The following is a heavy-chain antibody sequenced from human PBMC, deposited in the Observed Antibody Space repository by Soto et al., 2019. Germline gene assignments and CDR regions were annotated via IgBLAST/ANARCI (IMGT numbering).Heavy chain of an antibody. D-gene: IGHD6-19*01. CDR1: GFTFSNAW. CDR3: TTDPQWLVRGVY. V-gene: IGHV3-15*01. J-gene: IGHJ4*02. Sequence: EVQLVESGGGLVKPGGSLRLSCAASGFTFSNAWMSWVRQAPGKGLEWVGRIKSKTDGGTTDYAAPVKGRFTISRDDSKNTLYLQMNSLKTEDTAVYYCTTDPQWLVRGVYWGQGTLVTVSS. CDR2: IKSKTDGGTT.